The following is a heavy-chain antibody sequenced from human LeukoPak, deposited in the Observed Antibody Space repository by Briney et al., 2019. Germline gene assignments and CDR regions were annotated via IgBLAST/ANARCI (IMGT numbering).Heavy chain of an antibody. V-gene: IGHV3-53*01. Sequence: GGSLRLSCAASGFTVSSNYMSWVRQAPGKGLEWVSVIYSGGSTYYADSVKGRFTISRDNSKNTLYLQMNSLRAEDTAVYYCAREGRYYYDSSGYYGLDYRGQGTLVTVSS. CDR2: IYSGGST. J-gene: IGHJ4*02. CDR3: AREGRYYYDSSGYYGLDY. CDR1: GFTVSSNY. D-gene: IGHD3-22*01.